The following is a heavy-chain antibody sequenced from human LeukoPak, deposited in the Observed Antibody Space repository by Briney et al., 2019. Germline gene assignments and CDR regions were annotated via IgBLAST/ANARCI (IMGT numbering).Heavy chain of an antibody. CDR3: ARDRALDSDSTGYYYNRGLDY. V-gene: IGHV4-59*12. D-gene: IGHD3-22*01. Sequence: PSETLSLTCSVSGGSISGYFWSWIRQPPGKGLEWIGYIYSSGNTNYNSSLKSRLTISIDTSKKQFSLRLNSVTAADTAVYFCARDRALDSDSTGYYYNRGLDYWSQGTLVTVSS. J-gene: IGHJ4*02. CDR1: GGSISGYF. CDR2: IYSSGNT.